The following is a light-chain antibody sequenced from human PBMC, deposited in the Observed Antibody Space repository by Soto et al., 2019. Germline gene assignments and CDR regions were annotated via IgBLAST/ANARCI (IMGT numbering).Light chain of an antibody. CDR1: QGIGST. CDR3: QQSFSTPVT. CDR2: DTS. Sequence: EIVMTQSPATLSVSPGEGATLSCRASQGIGSTLAWYQQKPGQTPRLLIYDTSIRATGVPARFRGSASGTEFTLTITSLQSEDFATYYCQQSFSTPVTFGQGTKLEIK. V-gene: IGKV3-15*01. J-gene: IGKJ2*01.